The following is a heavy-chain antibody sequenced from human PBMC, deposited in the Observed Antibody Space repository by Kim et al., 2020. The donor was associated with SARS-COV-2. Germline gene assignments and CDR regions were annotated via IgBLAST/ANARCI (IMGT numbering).Heavy chain of an antibody. Sequence: ASVKVSCKASGYTFTSYGISWVRQAPGQGLEWMGWISNYNANTKYAPSLQGRVIMTTDTFARTAYMEVTRLRSDDTAVYYCARDGGRWEPYLGDGMDVWGQGTTVTVSS. CDR1: GYTFTSYG. CDR3: ARDGGRWEPYLGDGMDV. CDR2: ISNYNANT. V-gene: IGHV1-18*01. D-gene: IGHD1-26*01. J-gene: IGHJ6*02.